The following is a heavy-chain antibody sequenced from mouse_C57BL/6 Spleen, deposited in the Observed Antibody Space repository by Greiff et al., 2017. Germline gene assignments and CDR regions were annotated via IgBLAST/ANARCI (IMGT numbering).Heavy chain of an antibody. J-gene: IGHJ3*01. D-gene: IGHD2-2*01. CDR1: GYAFSSSW. CDR3: ARREVREAWLAY. Sequence: VQLQQSGPELVKPGASVKISCKASGYAFSSSWMNWVKQRPGKGLEWIGRIYPGDGDTNYNGKFKGKATLTADKYSSTAYVQLSSLTSEDSAVYFCARREVREAWLAYWGQGTLVTVSA. V-gene: IGHV1-82*01. CDR2: IYPGDGDT.